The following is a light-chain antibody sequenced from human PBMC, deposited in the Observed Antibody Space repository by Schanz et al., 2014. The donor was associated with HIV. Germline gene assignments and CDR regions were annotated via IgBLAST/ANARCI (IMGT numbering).Light chain of an antibody. CDR2: GAS. CDR1: QDIRDD. Sequence: DIQMTQSPSPLSASVGDTVTITCRASQDIRDDLGWYQQKPGRAPKRLIYGASSLQSGVPSRFSASGSETDFTLTISSLQPDDYATYYCLQYHAYPWTFGQGTNV. V-gene: IGKV1-17*01. J-gene: IGKJ1*01. CDR3: LQYHAYPWT.